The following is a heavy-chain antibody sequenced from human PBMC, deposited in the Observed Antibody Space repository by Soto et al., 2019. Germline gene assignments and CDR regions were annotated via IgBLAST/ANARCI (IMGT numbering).Heavy chain of an antibody. Sequence: QGQLQESGPGLVKPSETLSLTCSVSGGSISTYYCNWIRQPAGKGLEWIGRIDSSGSTNYSPSLKSRATMAVDTSKNQFSLKLTSVTAAATAVYYCARGGHDFWSGPFDYWGQGTLATFSS. V-gene: IGHV4-4*07. J-gene: IGHJ4*02. D-gene: IGHD3-3*01. CDR1: GGSISTYY. CDR3: ARGGHDFWSGPFDY. CDR2: IDSSGST.